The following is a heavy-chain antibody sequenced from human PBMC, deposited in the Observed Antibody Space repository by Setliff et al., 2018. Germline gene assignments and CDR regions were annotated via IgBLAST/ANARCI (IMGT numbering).Heavy chain of an antibody. CDR1: GFVFNSYA. Sequence: GGSLRLSCTASGFVFNSYAMHWVRQVPGKGLEFVASITSDGGSSYYADSVRGRFTISRDNAKNSLYLQMNSLRAEDSAVYYCVRDGVFYAMDFWGQGTTVTVSS. V-gene: IGHV3-64*04. D-gene: IGHD3-10*01. CDR3: VRDGVFYAMDF. J-gene: IGHJ6*02. CDR2: ITSDGGSS.